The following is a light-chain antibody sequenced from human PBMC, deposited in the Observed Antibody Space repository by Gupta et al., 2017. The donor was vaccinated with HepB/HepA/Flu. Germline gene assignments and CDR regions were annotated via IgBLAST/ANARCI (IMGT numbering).Light chain of an antibody. J-gene: IGKJ4*01. CDR1: QSISSGS. CDR2: GDS. CDR3: QQYDNSPQVT. V-gene: IGKV3-20*01. Sequence: DIVLTQSPVTLSFSPGERATLSCRASQSISSGSLSWYVQKSGQAPRLLIYGDSMRATGTPDRFSGGGSGTDFTLTISRLQNEDFGVYYCQQYDNSPQVTFGGGTRLEIK.